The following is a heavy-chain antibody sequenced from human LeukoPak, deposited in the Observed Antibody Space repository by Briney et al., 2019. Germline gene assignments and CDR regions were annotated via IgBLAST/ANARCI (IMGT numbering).Heavy chain of an antibody. Sequence: PSETLSLTCTVSGGSISSYYWSWIRQPPGKGLEWIGYIYYSGSTNYNPSLKSRVTISVDTSKNQFSLKLSSVTAADTAVYYCARVRYVVVPAATAPLAFDPWGQGTLVTVSS. CDR3: ARVRYVVVPAATAPLAFDP. D-gene: IGHD2-2*01. CDR2: IYYSGST. CDR1: GGSISSYY. V-gene: IGHV4-59*01. J-gene: IGHJ5*02.